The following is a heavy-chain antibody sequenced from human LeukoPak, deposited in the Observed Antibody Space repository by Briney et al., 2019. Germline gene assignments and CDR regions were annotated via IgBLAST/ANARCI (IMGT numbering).Heavy chain of an antibody. D-gene: IGHD3-22*01. J-gene: IGHJ4*02. Sequence: PSETLSLTCTVSGGSISSSSYYWGWIRQPPGKGLEWIGSIYYSGSTYYNPSLKSRVTISVDTSKNQFSLKLSSVTAADTAVYYCASSPYDSSGYYDYWGQGTLVTVSS. CDR2: IYYSGST. CDR3: ASSPYDSSGYYDY. V-gene: IGHV4-39*07. CDR1: GGSISSSSYY.